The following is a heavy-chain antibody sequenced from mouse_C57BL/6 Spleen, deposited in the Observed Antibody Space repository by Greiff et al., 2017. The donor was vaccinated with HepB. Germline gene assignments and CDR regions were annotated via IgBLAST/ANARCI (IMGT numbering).Heavy chain of an antibody. Sequence: QVQLQQPGAELVKPGASVKMSCKASGYTFTSYWITWVKQRPGQGLEWIGDIYPGSGSTNYNEKFKSKATLTVDTSSSTAYMQLSSLTSEDSAVYYCARPYYSNCYAMDYWGQGTSVTVSS. V-gene: IGHV1-55*01. CDR3: ARPYYSNCYAMDY. CDR1: GYTFTSYW. J-gene: IGHJ4*01. CDR2: IYPGSGST. D-gene: IGHD2-5*01.